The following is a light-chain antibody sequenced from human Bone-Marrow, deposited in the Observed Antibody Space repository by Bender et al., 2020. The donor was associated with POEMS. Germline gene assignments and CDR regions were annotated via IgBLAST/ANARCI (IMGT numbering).Light chain of an antibody. CDR2: DVS. J-gene: IGLJ2*01. CDR1: SNDVGRFNY. V-gene: IGLV2-14*01. CDR3: CSYAGYSTVV. Sequence: QSALTQPASVSGSPGQSITISCTGTSNDVGRFNYVSWYQQHPDKAPKVVIYDVSNRPSGVSNRFSGSKSGNTASLTISGLQAEDEADYYCCSYAGYSTVVFGGGTKLTVL.